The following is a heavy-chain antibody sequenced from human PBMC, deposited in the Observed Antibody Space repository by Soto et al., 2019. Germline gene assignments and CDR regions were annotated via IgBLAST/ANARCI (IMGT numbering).Heavy chain of an antibody. Sequence: QITLKESGPTLVKPTQTLTLTCTFSGFSLHTHAVGVGWIRQPPGKALEWLALVYWDDDKRYNLFLKSRLAITKDTSKNQVVLTMPNMDPVDTATYYCAHAAFGEFVGSFGYWGQGTLVTVSS. D-gene: IGHD3-10*01. V-gene: IGHV2-5*02. CDR3: AHAAFGEFVGSFGY. CDR1: GFSLHTHAVG. CDR2: VYWDDDK. J-gene: IGHJ4*02.